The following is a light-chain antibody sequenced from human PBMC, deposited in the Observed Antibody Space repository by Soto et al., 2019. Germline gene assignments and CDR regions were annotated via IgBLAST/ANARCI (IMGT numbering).Light chain of an antibody. CDR1: QSVSSN. Sequence: ERLIAQSPANLSVSTGERATLSCRASQSVSSNLAWYQQRTGQSPRLLIYGASTRDTAILPRFSGSGSGTECTLTISRLQSEDVEVYYCQQYDNWPITFGQGTRLEIK. CDR2: GAS. V-gene: IGKV3-15*01. CDR3: QQYDNWPIT. J-gene: IGKJ5*01.